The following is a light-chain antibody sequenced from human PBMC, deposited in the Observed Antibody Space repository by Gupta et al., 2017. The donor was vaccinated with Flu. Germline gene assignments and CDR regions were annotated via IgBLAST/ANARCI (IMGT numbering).Light chain of an antibody. Sequence: GESVTMSCTGTSSEGGGYHYVTRDHQHPGNHLKLIIDEGKTAPAGVPAGFSGSTSGNTASLTVAGGMAEDEDDYYGGSDGGSQVFGGGTKLTVL. CDR1: SSEGGGYHY. CDR2: EGK. J-gene: IGLJ2*01. CDR3: GSDGGSQV. V-gene: IGLV2-8*01.